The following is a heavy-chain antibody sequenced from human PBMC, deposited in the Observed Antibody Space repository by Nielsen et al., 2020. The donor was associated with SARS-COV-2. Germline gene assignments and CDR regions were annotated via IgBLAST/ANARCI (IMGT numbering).Heavy chain of an antibody. CDR3: ARARQDEELGFWSGYSYYYYYGMDV. Sequence: WIRQPPGKGLEWVSYISSSGSTIYYADSVKGRFTISRDNAKNSLYLQMNSLRAEDTAVYYCARARQDEELGFWSGYSYYYYYGMDVWGQGTTVTVSS. D-gene: IGHD3-3*01. CDR2: ISSSGSTI. J-gene: IGHJ6*02. V-gene: IGHV3-11*04.